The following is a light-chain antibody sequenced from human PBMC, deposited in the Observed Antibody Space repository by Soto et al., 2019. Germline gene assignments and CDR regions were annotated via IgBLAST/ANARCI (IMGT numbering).Light chain of an antibody. J-gene: IGKJ1*01. CDR3: QQRSDWPWP. CDR2: EAS. V-gene: IGKV3D-20*02. Sequence: SPGTLSLSPGERATLSCRASQSVSSSYLAWYQQKPGQAPRLLMYEASNRATGIPARFSGGGSGTDFTLTISSLEPEDFAVYYCQQRSDWPWPFGQVSKVDIK. CDR1: QSVSSSY.